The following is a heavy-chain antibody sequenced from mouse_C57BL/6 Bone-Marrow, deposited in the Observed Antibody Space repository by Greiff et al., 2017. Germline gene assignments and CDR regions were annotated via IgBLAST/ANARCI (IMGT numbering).Heavy chain of an antibody. CDR2: INPSSGYT. V-gene: IGHV1-4*01. Sequence: LVESGAALARPGASVQMSCKASGYTFTSYTMHWVKQRPGQGLEWIGYINPSSGYTKYNQKFKDKATVTADKSSRTDYMQLRILKSENSAVYYSARRRVYWGQGTTLTVSP. CDR3: ARRRVY. CDR1: GYTFTSYT. J-gene: IGHJ2*01.